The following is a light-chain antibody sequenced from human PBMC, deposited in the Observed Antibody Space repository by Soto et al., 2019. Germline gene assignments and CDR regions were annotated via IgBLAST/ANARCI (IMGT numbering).Light chain of an antibody. CDR3: QQYNNWPPWT. J-gene: IGKJ1*01. CDR1: QSVGSN. Sequence: EIVMTQSPATLSVSPGERATLSCRASQSVGSNLAWYQQKPGQAPRLLIYGASTRATGIPARFSGSGSGTEFTLTISSLQSEDFAVYYCQQYNNWPPWTFGQGTKVEMK. V-gene: IGKV3-15*01. CDR2: GAS.